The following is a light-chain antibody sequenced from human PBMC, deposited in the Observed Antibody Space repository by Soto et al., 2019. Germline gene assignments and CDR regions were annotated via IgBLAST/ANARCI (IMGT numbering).Light chain of an antibody. V-gene: IGKV3-20*01. Sequence: EIVMTQSPATLSVSPGERATLSCRASQSIGSNLAWYQQKPGQAPRLLIYGASNRATGIPDRFSGSGSGTDFSLTISRLEPEDFAVYYCQQYGSSGTFGQGTKVEIK. CDR2: GAS. CDR1: QSIGSN. CDR3: QQYGSSGT. J-gene: IGKJ1*01.